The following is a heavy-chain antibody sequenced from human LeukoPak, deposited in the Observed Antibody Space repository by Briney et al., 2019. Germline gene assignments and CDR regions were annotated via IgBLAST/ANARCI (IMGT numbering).Heavy chain of an antibody. V-gene: IGHV6-1*01. CDR1: GLRVPSYIPA. J-gene: IGHJ4*02. CDR3: ARGRLAAAGTRHFDY. CDR2: PYYRSKWYN. Sequence: SQPVSLPCSICGLRVPSYIPAWNWIRASPSRALEYLGKPYYRSKWYNDYAVSVKSRITNNPDTSKNQFSLQLNSVTPEDTAVYYCARGRLAAAGTRHFDYWGQGTLVTVSS. D-gene: IGHD6-13*01.